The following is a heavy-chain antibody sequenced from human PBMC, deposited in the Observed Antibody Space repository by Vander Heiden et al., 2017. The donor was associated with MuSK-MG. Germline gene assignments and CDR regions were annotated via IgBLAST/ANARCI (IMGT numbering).Heavy chain of an antibody. J-gene: IGHJ4*02. CDR3: ARDSSGWLDY. Sequence: EVQLVESGGGLVQPGGSLRLSCAASGFTFSSYSMNWVRQAPGKGLEWVSYISSSSSTIYYADSVKGRFTISRDNAKNSLYLKMKSLRAEDTAVYYCARDSSGWLDYWGQGTLVTVSS. CDR2: ISSSSSTI. D-gene: IGHD6-19*01. CDR1: GFTFSSYS. V-gene: IGHV3-48*01.